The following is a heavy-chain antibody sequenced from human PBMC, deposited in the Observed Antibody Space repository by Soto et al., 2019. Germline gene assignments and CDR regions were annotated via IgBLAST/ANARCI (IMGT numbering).Heavy chain of an antibody. CDR2: ISAYNGKT. CDR3: AREGYCISTSCCASALDY. CDR1: GYTFTSYG. D-gene: IGHD2-2*01. J-gene: IGHJ4*02. V-gene: IGHV1-18*01. Sequence: QVQLVQSGAEVKKPGASVKVSCKASGYTFTSYGISWVRQAPGQGLEWMGWISAYNGKTDYPQKLQGRVTMTTDTSTRTAYMEPRNLRSDDTDVYYCAREGYCISTSCCASALDYWGQGTLVTVSS.